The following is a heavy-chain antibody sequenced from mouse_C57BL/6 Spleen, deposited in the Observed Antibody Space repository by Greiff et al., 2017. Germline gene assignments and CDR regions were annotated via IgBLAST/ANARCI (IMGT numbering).Heavy chain of an antibody. CDR2: IWGVGST. Sequence: VKLMESGPGLVAPSQSLSITCTVSGFSLTSYGVDWVRQSPGKGLEWLGVIWGVGSTHYNSALKSRLSISKDNSKSQVFLKMHSLQTDDTAMYYCASGLNYYGSSAFAYWGQGTLVTVSA. CDR1: GFSLTSYG. D-gene: IGHD1-1*01. V-gene: IGHV2-6*01. CDR3: ASGLNYYGSSAFAY. J-gene: IGHJ3*01.